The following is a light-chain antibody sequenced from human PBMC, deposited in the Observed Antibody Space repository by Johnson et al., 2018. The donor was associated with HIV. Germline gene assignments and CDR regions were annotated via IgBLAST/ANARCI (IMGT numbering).Light chain of an antibody. V-gene: IGLV1-51*02. Sequence: QSVLTQPPSVSAAPGQKVTISCSGSNSNIGNNYVSWYQQLPGTAPKLLIYENNKLPSGIPDRFSGSKSGTSATLGIAGLQTGDEAAYYCGTWDNRLSTGAVFGTGTMGTVL. CDR2: ENN. CDR3: GTWDNRLSTGAV. J-gene: IGLJ1*01. CDR1: NSNIGNNY.